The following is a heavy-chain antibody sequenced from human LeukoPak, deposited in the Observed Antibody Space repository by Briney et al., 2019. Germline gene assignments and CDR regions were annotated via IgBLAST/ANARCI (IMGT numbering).Heavy chain of an antibody. D-gene: IGHD3-10*01. J-gene: IGHJ3*02. CDR1: GFTFSNYG. V-gene: IGHV3-30*03. CDR2: ISHDGSNK. Sequence: GGSLRLSCAASGFTFSNYGMHWVRQAPGKGLEWVAIISHDGSNKYYADSVKGRFTISRDNSKNTLYLQMNSLRAEDTAVYYCARDQFGELVVCTFHIWGQGTMVTVSS. CDR3: ARDQFGELVVCTFHI.